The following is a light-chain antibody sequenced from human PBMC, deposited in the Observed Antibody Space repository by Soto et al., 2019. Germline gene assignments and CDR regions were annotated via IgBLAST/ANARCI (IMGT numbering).Light chain of an antibody. CDR1: QSVGNN. CDR3: QQCSDWPLT. V-gene: IGKV3-15*01. Sequence: EIVVTQSPATLSVSPGERATLSCRASQSVGNNFAWYQQKPGQSPRLLISATSTKATGVPARFGGGGAGPEVTLTISSLQSEDVVVYYCQQCSDWPLTFGGGTKVEIE. J-gene: IGKJ4*01. CDR2: ATS.